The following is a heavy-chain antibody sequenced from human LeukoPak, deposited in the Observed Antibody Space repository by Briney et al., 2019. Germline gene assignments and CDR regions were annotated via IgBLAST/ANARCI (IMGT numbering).Heavy chain of an antibody. V-gene: IGHV3-13*04. D-gene: IGHD3-10*01. CDR1: GFAFSSYD. J-gene: IGHJ3*02. CDR2: IGTAGDT. Sequence: GGSLRLSCAASGFAFSSYDMHWVRQATGKGLEWVSAIGTAGDTYYPVSVKGRFTISTENAKNSLYLQMNSLRAGDTAVYYCARAYRGYYGSGSYYNDAFDIWGQGTMVTVSS. CDR3: ARAYRGYYGSGSYYNDAFDI.